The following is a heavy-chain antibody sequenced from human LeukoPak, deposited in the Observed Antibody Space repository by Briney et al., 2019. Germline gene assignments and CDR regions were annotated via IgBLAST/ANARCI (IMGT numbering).Heavy chain of an antibody. D-gene: IGHD2-2*01. J-gene: IGHJ6*02. V-gene: IGHV3-9*01. CDR2: ISWNSGSI. CDR1: GFTFDDYA. Sequence: SGGSLRLSCAASGFTFDDYAMHWVRQAPGKGLEWVSGISWNSGSIGYADSVKGRFTISRDNAKNSPYLQMNSLRAEDTALYYCAKDVQDIVVVPAANYYYYGMDVWGQGTTVTVSS. CDR3: AKDVQDIVVVPAANYYYYGMDV.